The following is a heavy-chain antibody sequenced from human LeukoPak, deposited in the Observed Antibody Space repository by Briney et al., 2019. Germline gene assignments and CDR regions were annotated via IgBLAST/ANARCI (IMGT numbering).Heavy chain of an antibody. J-gene: IGHJ5*02. CDR2: ISRSSSYI. D-gene: IGHD2-2*01. CDR3: ARALVAGGVTRKNWFDP. V-gene: IGHV3-21*01. CDR1: GFTFSSYS. Sequence: GGSLRLSCAASGFTFSSYSMNWVRQAPGKGLEWVSSISRSSSYIYYADSVKGRFTISRDNAKNSLYLQMNSLRAEDTAVYYCARALVAGGVTRKNWFDPWGQGTLVTVSS.